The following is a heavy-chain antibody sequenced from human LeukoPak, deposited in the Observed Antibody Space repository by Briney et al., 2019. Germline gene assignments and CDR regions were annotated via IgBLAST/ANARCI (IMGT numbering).Heavy chain of an antibody. V-gene: IGHV3-21*01. CDR2: ISCSSSYI. Sequence: GGSLRLSCAASGFTFSSYSMNWVRQAPGKGLEWVSSISCSSSYIYYADSVKGRFTISRDNAKNSLYLQMNSLRAEDTAVYYCARDVPAATRLFDYWGQGTLVTVSS. CDR3: ARDVPAATRLFDY. J-gene: IGHJ4*02. CDR1: GFTFSSYS. D-gene: IGHD2-2*01.